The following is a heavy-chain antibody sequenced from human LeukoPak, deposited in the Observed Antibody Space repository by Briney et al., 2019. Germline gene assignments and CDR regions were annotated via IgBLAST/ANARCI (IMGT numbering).Heavy chain of an antibody. V-gene: IGHV1-18*01. D-gene: IGHD2-15*01. CDR3: ARDGGGPGDY. Sequence: ASVKVSCKASGYTFASYGISWVRQAPGQGLEWMGWINPYNGNTNYAQNLQGRVTMTTDTSTSTAYMELRSLRSDDTAVYYCARDGGGPGDYWGQGTLVTVSS. CDR2: INPYNGNT. J-gene: IGHJ4*02. CDR1: GYTFASYG.